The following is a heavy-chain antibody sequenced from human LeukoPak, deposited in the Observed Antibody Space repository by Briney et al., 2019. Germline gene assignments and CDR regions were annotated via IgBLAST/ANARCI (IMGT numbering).Heavy chain of an antibody. CDR2: IYHTGIT. CDR1: GGSIISGGYY. CDR3: AREMLDNHWFDP. J-gene: IGHJ5*02. D-gene: IGHD3-10*02. V-gene: IGHV4-30-2*01. Sequence: SETLSLTCTVSGGSIISGGYYWSWIRQPPGKGLEWIGYIYHTGITYNNPSLKSRVTISVDRSKNQFSLELTSVTAADTAVYYCAREMLDNHWFDPWGQGTLVTVSS.